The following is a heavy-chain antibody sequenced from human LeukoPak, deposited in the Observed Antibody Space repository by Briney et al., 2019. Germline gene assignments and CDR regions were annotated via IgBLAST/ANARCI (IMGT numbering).Heavy chain of an antibody. Sequence: SETLSLTCAVYGGSFSGYYWSWIRQPPGKGLEWIGEINHSGSTNYNPSLKSRVTISVDTSKNQFSLKLSSVTAADTAVYYCAREEGSSGTFDPWGQGTLVTVSS. CDR1: GGSFSGYY. V-gene: IGHV4-34*01. CDR3: AREEGSSGTFDP. J-gene: IGHJ5*02. CDR2: INHSGST. D-gene: IGHD6-19*01.